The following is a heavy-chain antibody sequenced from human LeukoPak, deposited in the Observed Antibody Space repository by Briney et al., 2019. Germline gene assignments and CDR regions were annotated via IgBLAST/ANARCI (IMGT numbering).Heavy chain of an antibody. CDR2: IYTSGST. CDR3: ARLGIGYCSSTSCLNWFDP. J-gene: IGHJ5*02. D-gene: IGHD2-2*03. CDR1: GGSIRSYY. V-gene: IGHV4-4*09. Sequence: SETLSLTCTVSGGSIRSYYWSWIRQPPGKGLEWIGYIYTSGSTNYNPSLKSRVTISVDTSKNQFSLKLSSVTAADTAVYYCARLGIGYCSSTSCLNWFDPWGQGTLVTVSS.